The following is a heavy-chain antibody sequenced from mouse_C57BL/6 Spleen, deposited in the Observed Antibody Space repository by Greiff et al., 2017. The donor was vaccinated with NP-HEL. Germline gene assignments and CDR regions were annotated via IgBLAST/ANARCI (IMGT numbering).Heavy chain of an antibody. V-gene: IGHV1-81*01. D-gene: IGHD1-1*01. CDR1: GYTFTSYG. Sequence: VQLQQSGAELARPGASVKLSCKASGYTFTSYGISWVKQRTGQGLEWIGEIYPRSGNTYYNEKFKGKATLTADKSSSTAYMELRSLTSEDSAVYFCASYYYGSSDYWGQGTTLTVSS. CDR3: ASYYYGSSDY. CDR2: IYPRSGNT. J-gene: IGHJ2*01.